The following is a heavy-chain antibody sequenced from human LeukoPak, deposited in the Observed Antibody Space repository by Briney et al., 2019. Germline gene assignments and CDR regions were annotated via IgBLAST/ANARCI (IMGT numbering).Heavy chain of an antibody. CDR1: GGTFSSYA. CDR3: ARARANTYYYDSSARVLDY. Sequence: ASVKVSCKASGGTFSSYAISWVRQAPGQGLEWMGGIIPIFGTANYAQKSQGRVTITADESTSTAYMELSSLRSEDTAVYYCARARANTYYYDSSARVLDYWGQGTLVTVSS. J-gene: IGHJ4*02. D-gene: IGHD3-22*01. V-gene: IGHV1-69*13. CDR2: IIPIFGTA.